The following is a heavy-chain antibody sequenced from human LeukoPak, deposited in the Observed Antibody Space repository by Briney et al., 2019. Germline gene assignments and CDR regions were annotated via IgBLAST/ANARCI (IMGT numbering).Heavy chain of an antibody. CDR2: IYYSGST. J-gene: IGHJ4*02. V-gene: IGHV4-59*01. CDR3: AREGVTKYYFDY. D-gene: IGHD4-23*01. Sequence: PSETLSLSRTVSGGSISSYYWSWIRQPPGKGLEWIGYIYYSGSTDYNPSLKSRVTISVDTSKNQFSLKLSSVTAANTAVYYCAREGVTKYYFDYWGQGILVTVSS. CDR1: GGSISSYY.